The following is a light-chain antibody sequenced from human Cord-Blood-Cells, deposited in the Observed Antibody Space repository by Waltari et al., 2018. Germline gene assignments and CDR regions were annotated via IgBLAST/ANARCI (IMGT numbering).Light chain of an antibody. V-gene: IGKV3-20*01. CDR3: QQYGSSGT. Sequence: IVLPQSPGTLSLSPGERATLSCRASQSVSSSYLAWYQQKPGQAPRLLIYGASSRATGIPDRFSGSGSGTDFTLTISRLEPEDFAVYYWQQYGSSGTFGQGTKLEIK. CDR2: GAS. J-gene: IGKJ2*02. CDR1: QSVSSSY.